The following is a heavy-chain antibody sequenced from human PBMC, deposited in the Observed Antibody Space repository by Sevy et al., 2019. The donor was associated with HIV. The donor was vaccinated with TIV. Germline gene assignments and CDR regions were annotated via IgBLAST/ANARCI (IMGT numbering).Heavy chain of an antibody. CDR1: GFTFSSYA. J-gene: IGHJ4*02. Sequence: GGSLRLSCAASGFTFSSYAMNWVRQAPGKGLEWVSSINAISSNIYYADSVKGRFTISRDNAEHSLYLQMNSVRAEDTAVYYCARDLFSGGNAVYGYWGQGTLATVSS. V-gene: IGHV3-21*01. CDR2: INAISSNI. D-gene: IGHD2-15*01. CDR3: ARDLFSGGNAVYGY.